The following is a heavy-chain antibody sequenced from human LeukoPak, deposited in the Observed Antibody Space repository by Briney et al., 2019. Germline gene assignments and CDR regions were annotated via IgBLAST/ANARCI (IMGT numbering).Heavy chain of an antibody. CDR1: GGSFNGYY. D-gene: IGHD1-26*01. CDR3: AGGATDRDDY. J-gene: IGHJ4*02. CDR2: INHSGST. Sequence: PSETLSLTCVVYGGSFNGYYWSWIRQPPGKGLEWVGEINHSGSTNYNPSLKSRVTISVDTSKNQFSLKLSSVTAADTAVYYCAGGATDRDDYWGQGTLVTVSS. V-gene: IGHV4-34*01.